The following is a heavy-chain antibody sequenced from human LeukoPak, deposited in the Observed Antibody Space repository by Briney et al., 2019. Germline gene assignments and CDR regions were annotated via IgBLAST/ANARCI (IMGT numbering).Heavy chain of an antibody. J-gene: IGHJ4*02. D-gene: IGHD6-13*01. V-gene: IGHV3-11*06. CDR1: GFTFSDYY. CDR2: ISSSSSYT. CDR3: ARELIAAAGNDY. Sequence: GGSLRLSCAASGFTFSDYYMSWIRQAPGKGLEWVSYISSSSSYTNYADSVKGRFTISRDKAKNSLYLQMNSLRAEDTAVYYCARELIAAAGNDYWGQGTLVTVSS.